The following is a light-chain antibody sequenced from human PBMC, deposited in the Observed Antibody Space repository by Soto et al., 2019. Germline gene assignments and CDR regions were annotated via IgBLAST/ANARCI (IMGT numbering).Light chain of an antibody. V-gene: IGKV4-1*01. CDR2: WSS. CDR1: QSVLYSSNNKNY. J-gene: IGKJ3*01. Sequence: DIVMTQSPDSLAVSLGERATINCKSSQSVLYSSNNKNYLAWYQQKPGQPPKLLIYWSSTRESGVPDRFSGSGSGTDFTLTINSLQAEEVAVYYCQQYYSTPPTFGPGNKVDIK. CDR3: QQYYSTPPT.